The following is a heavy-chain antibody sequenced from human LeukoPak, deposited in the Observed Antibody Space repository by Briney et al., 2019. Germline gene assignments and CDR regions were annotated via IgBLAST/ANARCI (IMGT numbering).Heavy chain of an antibody. CDR2: IIPIFGTA. J-gene: IGHJ6*03. V-gene: IGHV1-69*05. CDR3: ARGQWIQLWTPKKTLDGSGGYYYMDV. D-gene: IGHD5-18*01. CDR1: GGTFSSYA. Sequence: SVKVSCKASGGTFSSYAISWVRQAPGQGLEWMGGIIPIFGTANYAQKFQGRVTITTDESTSTAYMELSSLRSEDTAVYYCARGQWIQLWTPKKTLDGSGGYYYMDVWGKGTTVTVSS.